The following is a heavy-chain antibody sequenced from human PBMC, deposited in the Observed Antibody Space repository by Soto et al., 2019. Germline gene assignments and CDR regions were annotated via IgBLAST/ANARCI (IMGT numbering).Heavy chain of an antibody. CDR3: ARGRYGDY. Sequence: QVHLVQSGAEVKKPGASVRVSCKGSGYTFTTYGITWVRQAPGQGLEWMGWISAHNGNTNYAQKLQGRVTVTRDTSTSTAYMELRSLRSDDTAVSYCARGRYGDYWRQGALVTVSS. CDR1: GYTFTTYG. V-gene: IGHV1-18*01. CDR2: ISAHNGNT. D-gene: IGHD1-1*01. J-gene: IGHJ4*02.